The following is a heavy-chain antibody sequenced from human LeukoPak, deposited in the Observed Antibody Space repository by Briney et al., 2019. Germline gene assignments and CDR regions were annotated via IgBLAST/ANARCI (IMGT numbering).Heavy chain of an antibody. Sequence: SVKVSCKASGGTFSSYAISWVRQAPGQGLEWMGGIIPIFGTANYAQKFQGRVTITADESTSTAYMELSSLRSEATAVYYCAKDYRPGAYYFDYWGQGTLVTVSS. J-gene: IGHJ4*02. V-gene: IGHV1-69*13. CDR3: AKDYRPGAYYFDY. CDR2: IIPIFGTA. D-gene: IGHD4-11*01. CDR1: GGTFSSYA.